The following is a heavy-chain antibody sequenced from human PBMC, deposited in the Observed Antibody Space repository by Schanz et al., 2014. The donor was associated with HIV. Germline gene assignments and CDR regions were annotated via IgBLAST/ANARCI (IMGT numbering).Heavy chain of an antibody. D-gene: IGHD2-15*01. CDR2: ITESGGRT. CDR3: AKFGRLLGNFDD. Sequence: EVHLLESGGGLVQPGGSLRLSCAASGFAFSNYAMSWVRQAPGKGLEWVSSITESGGRTYYADSVNGRFTISRDNSKNTLYLQMTTLRTEDTAVYYCAKFGRLLGNFDDWGQGTLVTVSS. J-gene: IGHJ4*02. V-gene: IGHV3-23*01. CDR1: GFAFSNYA.